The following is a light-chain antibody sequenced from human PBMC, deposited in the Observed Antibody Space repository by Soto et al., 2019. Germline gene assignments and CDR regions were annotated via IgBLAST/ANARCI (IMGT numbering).Light chain of an antibody. V-gene: IGKV3-20*01. Sequence: EIVMTQSPATLSLSPGERATLSCRASQSISSYLAWYQQKTGQAPRLLIYDESNRATGIPDRFSGSGSGTDFTLTINRLEPEDFAVYYCQKYGSSPWTFGQGTQVDI. CDR1: QSISSY. J-gene: IGKJ1*01. CDR2: DES. CDR3: QKYGSSPWT.